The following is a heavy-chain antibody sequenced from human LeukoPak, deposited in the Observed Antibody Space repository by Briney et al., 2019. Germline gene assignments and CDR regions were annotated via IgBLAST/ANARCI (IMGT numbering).Heavy chain of an antibody. D-gene: IGHD5-12*01. CDR3: AKWTAVPTNDY. V-gene: IGHV4-31*03. Sequence: SQTLSLTCTVSSGSISSGGYYWSWIRQHRGKGLEWIEYIYYSGSTYYNPSLKSRVTISVDTSKIQFSLKLSSVTAADTAVYYCAKWTAVPTNDYWGQGTLVTVSS. CDR2: IYYSGST. CDR1: SGSISSGGYY. J-gene: IGHJ4*02.